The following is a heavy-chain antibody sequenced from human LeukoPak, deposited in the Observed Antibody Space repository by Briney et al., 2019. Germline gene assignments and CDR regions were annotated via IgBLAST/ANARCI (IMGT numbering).Heavy chain of an antibody. CDR2: ISSSSSYI. Sequence: GGSLRLSCAASGFTFSSYSMNWVRQAPGKGLEWVSSISSSSSYIYYADSVKGRFTISRDNAKNSLYLQMNSLRAEDTAVYYCARDSSPQSSGWYDRYYYNGMDVWGQGTTVTVSS. CDR1: GFTFSSYS. J-gene: IGHJ6*02. D-gene: IGHD6-19*01. CDR3: ARDSSPQSSGWYDRYYYNGMDV. V-gene: IGHV3-21*01.